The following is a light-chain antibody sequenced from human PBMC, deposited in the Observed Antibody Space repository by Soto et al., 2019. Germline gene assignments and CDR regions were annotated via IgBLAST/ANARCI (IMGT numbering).Light chain of an antibody. CDR3: QHYGSSPYT. J-gene: IGKJ2*01. CDR2: GAS. CDR1: QSVSSSY. V-gene: IGKV3-20*01. Sequence: EIVLTQSPGTLSLSPGERATLSCRASQSVSSSYLAWYQQKPGQAPTLLIYGASSRATGIPDRFSGSGSGTDFTLTISRLEPEDFALYYCQHYGSSPYTVGQGTKLEI.